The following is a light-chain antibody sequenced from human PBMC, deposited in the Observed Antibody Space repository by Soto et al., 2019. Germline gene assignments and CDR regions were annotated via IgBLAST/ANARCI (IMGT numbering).Light chain of an antibody. V-gene: IGLV2-14*01. CDR3: TSWTTSTTMK. CDR2: DVN. J-gene: IGLJ2*01. CDR1: SSDVGAYNY. Sequence: QSVLTQPASVSGSPGQSITISCTGTSSDVGAYNYVSWYQQHPGKAPKLMIYDVNIRPSGVSNRFSGSKSGNTASLTISGLQAEDEADYYCTSWTTSTTMKFGGGIKVTVL.